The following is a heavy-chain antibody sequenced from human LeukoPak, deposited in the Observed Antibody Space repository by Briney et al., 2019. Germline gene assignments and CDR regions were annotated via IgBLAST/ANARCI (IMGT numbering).Heavy chain of an antibody. J-gene: IGHJ4*02. CDR3: ARAPQGGFTIFGVVSYYFDY. Sequence: ASVKVSCKASGYTFSNYGLNWVRQVPGQGLEWMGRIAAYSGNTNYAAKFQGRVTMTTDTSTSTAYMELKTLTSEDTAVYYCARAPQGGFTIFGVVSYYFDYWGQGTLVTVSS. D-gene: IGHD3-3*01. CDR2: IAAYSGNT. CDR1: GYTFSNYG. V-gene: IGHV1-18*01.